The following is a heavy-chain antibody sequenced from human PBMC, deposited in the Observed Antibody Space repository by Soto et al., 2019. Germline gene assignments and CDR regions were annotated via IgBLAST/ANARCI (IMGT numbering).Heavy chain of an antibody. D-gene: IGHD5-12*01. CDR3: ARAKGRYSGYELLFDY. CDR2: IYYSGST. V-gene: IGHV4-59*01. CDR1: GGLIISYY. J-gene: IGHJ4*02. Sequence: KTSETLSLTFTVSGGLIISYYWTWIRQPPGKGLEWIGYIYYSGSTNYNPSLKSRVTISVDTSKNQFSLKLSSVTAADTAVYYCARAKGRYSGYELLFDYWGQGTLVTVSS.